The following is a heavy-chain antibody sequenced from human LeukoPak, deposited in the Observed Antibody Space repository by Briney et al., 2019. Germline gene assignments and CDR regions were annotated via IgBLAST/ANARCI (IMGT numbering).Heavy chain of an antibody. CDR3: ARGDDSGYYDYFDY. D-gene: IGHD3-22*01. V-gene: IGHV3-53*01. Sequence: GGSLRLSCAASGFTVDSNYLSWVRQAPGKGLEWVSTIYTGGNTYYAASAKGRFTISRDFSKNTVFLHMNSLRAEDTAMYYCARGDDSGYYDYFDYWGQGALVTVSS. CDR2: IYTGGNT. CDR1: GFTVDSNY. J-gene: IGHJ4*02.